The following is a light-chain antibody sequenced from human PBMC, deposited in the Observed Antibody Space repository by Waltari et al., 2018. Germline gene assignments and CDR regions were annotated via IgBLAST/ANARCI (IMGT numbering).Light chain of an antibody. J-gene: IGKJ1*01. CDR2: YVS. CDR3: QHYSHSSPWT. CDR1: QIVSEW. Sequence: DIQLTQSPSTLSASVEDRFPISCRAGQIVSEWLAWYHRKPGKAPELLIFYVSTLKSVVPSRFSGRGSGTEFTLTISSLQPDDFASYYCQHYSHSSPWTFGQGTKVEIK. V-gene: IGKV1-5*01.